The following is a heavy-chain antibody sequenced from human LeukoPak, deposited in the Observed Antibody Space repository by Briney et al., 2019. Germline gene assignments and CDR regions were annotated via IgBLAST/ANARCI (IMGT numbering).Heavy chain of an antibody. CDR2: IYPADSDT. CDR3: ARGINDEYFQS. D-gene: IGHD2/OR15-2a*01. J-gene: IGHJ1*01. Sequence: GESLKISCKDSPYYFINFWIGWVRQMPGKGLEWMGIIYPADSDTRYNPSFHGHVTISADRSASTAYLQWHSLKASDTAIYYCARGINDEYFQSWGQGTLVTVSS. CDR1: PYYFINFW. V-gene: IGHV5-51*01.